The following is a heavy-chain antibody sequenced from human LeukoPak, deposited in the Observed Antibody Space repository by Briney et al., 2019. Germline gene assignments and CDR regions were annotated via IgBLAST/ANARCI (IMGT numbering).Heavy chain of an antibody. V-gene: IGHV3-11*01. J-gene: IGHJ4*02. CDR3: ARGEEYYYAVVGPWYFDY. CDR1: GFTFSDYY. Sequence: AGGSLRLSCAASGFTFSDYYMSWIRQAPGKGLEWVSYISSSGSTIYYADSVKGRFTISRDNAKNSLYLQMNSLRAEDTAVYYCARGEEYYYAVVGPWYFDYWGQGTLVTVSS. CDR2: ISSSGSTI. D-gene: IGHD3-10*01.